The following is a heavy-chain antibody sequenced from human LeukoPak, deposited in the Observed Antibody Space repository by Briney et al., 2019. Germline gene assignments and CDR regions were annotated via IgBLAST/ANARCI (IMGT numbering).Heavy chain of an antibody. Sequence: PGGSLRLSCAASGFTFSSYAMSWARQAPGKGLEWVSAISGSGGSTYYADSVKGRFTISRDNSKNTLYLQMNSLRAEDTAVYYCAKEPLIQLLGYYFDYWGQGTLVTVSS. CDR3: AKEPLIQLLGYYFDY. D-gene: IGHD5-18*01. CDR1: GFTFSSYA. V-gene: IGHV3-23*01. J-gene: IGHJ4*02. CDR2: ISGSGGST.